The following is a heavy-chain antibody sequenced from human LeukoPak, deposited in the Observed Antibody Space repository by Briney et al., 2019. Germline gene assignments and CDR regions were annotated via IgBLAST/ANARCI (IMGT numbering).Heavy chain of an antibody. Sequence: GGSLRLSCAASGFTFSSYGMHWVRQAPGKGLEWVAVISYDGSNKYYADSVKGRFTISRDNSKNTLFLQMNSLRAEDTAVYYCAREKGYCSSTSCFTWGYYYGMDVWGQGTTVTVSS. CDR1: GFTFSSYG. CDR2: ISYDGSNK. J-gene: IGHJ6*02. CDR3: AREKGYCSSTSCFTWGYYYGMDV. V-gene: IGHV3-30*03. D-gene: IGHD2-2*02.